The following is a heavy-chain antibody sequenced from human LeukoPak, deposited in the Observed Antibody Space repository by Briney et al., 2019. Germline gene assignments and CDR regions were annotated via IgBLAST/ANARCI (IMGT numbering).Heavy chain of an antibody. V-gene: IGHV3-74*01. CDR3: ARVRWGGLYYFDY. J-gene: IGHJ4*02. CDR2: INDDGRST. Sequence: GGSLRLSCAASGFTFSSFWMHWVRQAPGKGRVGVSRINDDGRSTSYADSVKGRFTISRDNAKNTLYLQMNSLRAEDTAVYYCARVRWGGLYYFDYWGQGTLVTVSS. D-gene: IGHD3-16*01. CDR1: GFTFSSFW.